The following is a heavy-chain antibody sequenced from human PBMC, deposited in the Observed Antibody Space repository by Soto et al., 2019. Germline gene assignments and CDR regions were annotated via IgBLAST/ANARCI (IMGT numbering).Heavy chain of an antibody. Sequence: VGSLRLSCAASGFTFSSYWMSWVRHAPGKGLEGVANINQDGSEKYYEASVKGRFTISRDNAKNSLYLQMNSLRAEDTAVYYCARDGVGYCCSTSCGNWFDPWGQGTLVTVSS. CDR1: GFTFSSYW. D-gene: IGHD2-2*01. CDR2: INQDGSEK. CDR3: ARDGVGYCCSTSCGNWFDP. J-gene: IGHJ5*02. V-gene: IGHV3-7*01.